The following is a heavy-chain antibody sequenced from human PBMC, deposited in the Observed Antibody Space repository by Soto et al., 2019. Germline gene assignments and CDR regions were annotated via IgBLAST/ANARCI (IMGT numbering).Heavy chain of an antibody. Sequence: QVQLVESGGGVVQPGRSLRLSCAASGFTFSSYGMHWVRQAPGKGLEWVAVISYDGSNKYYADSVKGRFTISRDNSKNTLYLQMNSLRAEDTAVYYCAKGDVDLLSPLDYWGQGTLVTVSS. D-gene: IGHD5-12*01. J-gene: IGHJ4*02. CDR1: GFTFSSYG. CDR3: AKGDVDLLSPLDY. CDR2: ISYDGSNK. V-gene: IGHV3-30*18.